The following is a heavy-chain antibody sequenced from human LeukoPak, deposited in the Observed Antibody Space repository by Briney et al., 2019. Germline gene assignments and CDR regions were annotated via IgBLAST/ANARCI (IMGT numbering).Heavy chain of an antibody. Sequence: PSETLSLTCTVSGGSISSSSYYWGWIRQPPGKGLEWIGSMYSSGSTDYNPSLKSRVTISVDTSKNQFSLKLSSVTAADTAVYYCARGPYYYDSSGKTLDYWGQGTLVTVSS. CDR1: GGSISSSSYY. CDR3: ARGPYYYDSSGKTLDY. J-gene: IGHJ4*02. CDR2: MYSSGST. D-gene: IGHD3-22*01. V-gene: IGHV4-39*07.